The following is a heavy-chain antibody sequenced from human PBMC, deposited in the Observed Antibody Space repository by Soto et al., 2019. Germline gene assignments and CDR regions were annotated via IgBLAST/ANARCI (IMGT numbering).Heavy chain of an antibody. CDR1: GGSISSSSYY. Sequence: SETLSLTCTVSGGSISSSSYYWGWTRQPPGKGLEWIGSIYYSGSTYYNPSLKSRVTISVDTSKNQFSLKLSSVTAADTAVYYCARLPGEADAFDIWGQGTMVTVSS. CDR2: IYYSGST. J-gene: IGHJ3*02. D-gene: IGHD2-21*01. CDR3: ARLPGEADAFDI. V-gene: IGHV4-39*01.